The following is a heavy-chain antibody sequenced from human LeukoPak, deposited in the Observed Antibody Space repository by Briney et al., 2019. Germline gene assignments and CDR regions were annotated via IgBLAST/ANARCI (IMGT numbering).Heavy chain of an antibody. J-gene: IGHJ4*02. V-gene: IGHV3-15*01. D-gene: IGHD3-10*01. CDR1: GFTFSNAW. CDR3: TTDIWFGELFVDY. CDR2: IKSKTDGGTT. Sequence: GGSLRLSCAASGFTFSNAWMSWVRQAPGKGLEWVGRIKSKTDGGTTDYAAPVKGRFTISRDDSKNTLYLQMNSLKTEDTAVYYCTTDIWFGELFVDYWGQGTLVTVSS.